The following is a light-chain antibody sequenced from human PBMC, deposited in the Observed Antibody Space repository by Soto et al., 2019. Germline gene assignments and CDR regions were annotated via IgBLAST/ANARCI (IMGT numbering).Light chain of an antibody. CDR2: AAS. Sequence: DIQMTQSPSSLSASVGDRVTITCRTSQSISSHLSWYQQKPGKAPNLLIYAASTLQSGVPSRFSGSGSGADFTLTISSLQPEDFATYYCQQTYNTWTFGQGTKVDIK. CDR3: QQTYNTWT. J-gene: IGKJ1*01. V-gene: IGKV1-39*01. CDR1: QSISSH.